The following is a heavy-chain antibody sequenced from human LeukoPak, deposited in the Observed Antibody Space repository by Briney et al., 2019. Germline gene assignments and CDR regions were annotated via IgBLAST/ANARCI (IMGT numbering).Heavy chain of an antibody. CDR2: IYYSGST. D-gene: IGHD1-26*01. Sequence: SETLSLTCTVSGGSISSGDYYWSWIRQPPGKGLEWIGYIYYSGSTYYNPSLKSRVTISVDTSKNQFSLKLSSVTAADTAMYYCARVGLYSGSYYWFDPWGQGTLVTVSS. V-gene: IGHV4-30-4*08. J-gene: IGHJ5*02. CDR1: GGSISSGDYY. CDR3: ARVGLYSGSYYWFDP.